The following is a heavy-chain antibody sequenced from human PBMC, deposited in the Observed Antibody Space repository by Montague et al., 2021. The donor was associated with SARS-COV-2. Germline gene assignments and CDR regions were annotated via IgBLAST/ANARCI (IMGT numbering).Heavy chain of an antibody. CDR1: GFTVSTNY. CDR2: IYSGGDT. CDR3: ARGGGLRNYGMDV. V-gene: IGHV3-53*01. Sequence: SLRLSCAASGFTVSTNYMSWVRQAPGKGLEWISVIYSGGDTYYADSVEGRFTISRDNSKNTLYLQMNSLRAEDTAVYYCARGGGLRNYGMDVWGQGTTVTVSS. J-gene: IGHJ6*02. D-gene: IGHD5-12*01.